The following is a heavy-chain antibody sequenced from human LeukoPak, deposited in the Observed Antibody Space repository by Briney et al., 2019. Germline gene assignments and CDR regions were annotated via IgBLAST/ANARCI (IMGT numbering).Heavy chain of an antibody. J-gene: IGHJ4*02. CDR2: MNPNSGNT. D-gene: IGHD3-16*01. CDR3: ARVWAASWTALFDY. V-gene: IGHV1-8*01. Sequence: EASVKVSCKASGYTFTSYDINWVRQATGQGLEWMGWMNPNSGNTGYAQKFQGRVTMTRNTSISTAYMELSSLRSEDTAVYYCARVWAASWTALFDYWGQGTLVTVSS. CDR1: GYTFTSYD.